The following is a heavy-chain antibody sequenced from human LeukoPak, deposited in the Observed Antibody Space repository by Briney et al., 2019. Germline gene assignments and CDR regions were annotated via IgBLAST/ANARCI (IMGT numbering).Heavy chain of an antibody. CDR3: ARDWGGLDY. V-gene: IGHV4-31*03. CDR1: GGSISSGGYY. Sequence: SETLSLTCTVSGGSISSGGYYWAWIRQHPGKGLEWIGYISDSGSPYYNPSLKSRVTISADTSKNQFSLELTSVTAADTAVYYCARDWGGLDYWGQGTLVTVSS. D-gene: IGHD3-16*01. J-gene: IGHJ4*02. CDR2: ISDSGSP.